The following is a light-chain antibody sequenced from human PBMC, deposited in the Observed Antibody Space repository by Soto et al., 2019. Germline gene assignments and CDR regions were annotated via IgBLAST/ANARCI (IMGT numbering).Light chain of an antibody. Sequence: QSVLTQPRSVSGSPGQSVTISCTGASSDVGGYNYVSWYQQNPGKAPKLMIYDVSKRPSGVPDRFSGSKSGNTASLTISGLQADDEADYYCCSYAGNYIFVFGTGTKLTVL. CDR2: DVS. CDR3: CSYAGNYIFV. V-gene: IGLV2-11*01. J-gene: IGLJ1*01. CDR1: SSDVGGYNY.